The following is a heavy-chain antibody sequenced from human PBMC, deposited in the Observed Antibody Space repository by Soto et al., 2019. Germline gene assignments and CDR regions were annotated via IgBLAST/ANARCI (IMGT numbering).Heavy chain of an antibody. CDR3: AKDQAAAGTISRNFQY. D-gene: IGHD6-13*01. J-gene: IGHJ1*01. V-gene: IGHV3-23*01. Sequence: EVQLLESGGDLVQPAGSLRLSCAASGFSFSSYAMSWVRQAPGKGLEWVSGISGSGGTTYYADSVKGRFTISRDNSKNTLYLQMNSQRAEDTAVYYCAKDQAAAGTISRNFQYCGQGTLVTVSS. CDR1: GFSFSSYA. CDR2: ISGSGGTT.